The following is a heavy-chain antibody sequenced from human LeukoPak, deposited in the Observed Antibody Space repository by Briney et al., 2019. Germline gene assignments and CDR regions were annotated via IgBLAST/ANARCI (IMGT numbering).Heavy chain of an antibody. Sequence: SETLSLTCAVSGYSISSGYYWGWIRQPPGKGLEWIGSIYHSGSTYYNPSLKSRVTISVDTSKNQFSLKLSSVTAADTAVYYCARPFWSGYSEYNWFDPWGQGTLVTVSS. CDR2: IYHSGST. CDR3: ARPFWSGYSEYNWFDP. CDR1: GYSISSGYY. D-gene: IGHD3-3*01. V-gene: IGHV4-38-2*01. J-gene: IGHJ5*02.